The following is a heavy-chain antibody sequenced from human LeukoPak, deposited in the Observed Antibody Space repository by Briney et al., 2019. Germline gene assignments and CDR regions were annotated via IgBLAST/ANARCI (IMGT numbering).Heavy chain of an antibody. J-gene: IGHJ4*02. CDR2: IWYGGSNK. CDR3: AKEGNSVFFDY. D-gene: IGHD4-23*01. Sequence: GGSLRLSCAASGFTFSSYGMHWVRQAPGKGLEWVAVIWYGGSNKYYADSVKGRFTISRDNSKNTLYLQMNSLTAEDTAVYYCAKEGNSVFFDYWGQGTLVTVSS. CDR1: GFTFSSYG. V-gene: IGHV3-30*02.